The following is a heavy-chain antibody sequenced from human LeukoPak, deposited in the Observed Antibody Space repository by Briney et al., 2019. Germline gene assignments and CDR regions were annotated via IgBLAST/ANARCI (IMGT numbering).Heavy chain of an antibody. CDR1: GGSISTYY. CDR2: IFYSGTT. J-gene: IGHJ3*02. V-gene: IGHV4-59*01. D-gene: IGHD3-22*01. CDR3: AREPDDSSVRANAFDI. Sequence: SETLSLTCTVSGGSISTYYWSWIRQPPGKGLEWIGYIFYSGTTNYNPSLKSRVTISVDTSKNQFSLRLSSVTAADTAVYYCAREPDDSSVRANAFDIWGQGTMVTVSS.